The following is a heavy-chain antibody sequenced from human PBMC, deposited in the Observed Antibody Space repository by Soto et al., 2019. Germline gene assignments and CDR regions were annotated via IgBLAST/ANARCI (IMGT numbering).Heavy chain of an antibody. D-gene: IGHD3-3*01. V-gene: IGHV3-23*01. CDR2: ISSSGGST. CDR1: GFTFSNSA. Sequence: GGSLRLSCAVSGFTFSNSAMTWVRQAPGKGLEWVSSISSSGGSTYYADSVKGRFTISRDNSKNTLYLQMNSLRAEDTAVYYCAKGTPYYDFWSGYDNWFDPWGQGTLVTVSS. J-gene: IGHJ5*02. CDR3: AKGTPYYDFWSGYDNWFDP.